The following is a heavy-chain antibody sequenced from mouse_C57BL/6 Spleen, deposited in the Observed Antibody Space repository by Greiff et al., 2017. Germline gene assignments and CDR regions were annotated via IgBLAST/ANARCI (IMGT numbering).Heavy chain of an antibody. V-gene: IGHV1-81*01. D-gene: IGHD1-1*01. J-gene: IGHJ4*01. CDR1: GYTFTSSG. Sequence: VQLPQSGAELARPGASVKLSCTASGYTFTSSGISWVKQRTGPGLEWICELSPRSGNTYYNEKFKGKATLTADKSSSTAYRELRSLTSEDAAVYFCAREITTVAPMDDWGKGTSGTVSS. CDR3: AREITTVAPMDD. CDR2: LSPRSGNT.